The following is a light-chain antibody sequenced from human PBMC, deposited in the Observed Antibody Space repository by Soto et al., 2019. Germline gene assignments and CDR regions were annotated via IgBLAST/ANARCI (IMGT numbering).Light chain of an antibody. Sequence: DIHVTQSPSSVSASVGDRVSITVRASQAITSWLAWYQQKPGRAPKLLIYSASSLQSGAPSRFTGSGSGTDFTLTITSLQPDDAAVYYCQQTRSFPLTFGGGTKVDIK. CDR2: SAS. J-gene: IGKJ4*01. CDR1: QAITSW. CDR3: QQTRSFPLT. V-gene: IGKV1-12*01.